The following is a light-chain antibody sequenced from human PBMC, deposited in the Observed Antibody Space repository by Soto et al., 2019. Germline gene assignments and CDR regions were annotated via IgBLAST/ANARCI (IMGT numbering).Light chain of an antibody. CDR1: QSISPW. J-gene: IGKJ5*01. CDR2: KAS. CDR3: QHYNSYPIT. V-gene: IGKV1-5*03. Sequence: DIQMTQSPSTLSASVGDRVTITCRASQSISPWLAWYQQKPGKAPKLLIYKASSLESGVPSRFSGRGSGTEFTLTLSSLQPEDFATYYCQHYNSYPITFGQGTRLEIK.